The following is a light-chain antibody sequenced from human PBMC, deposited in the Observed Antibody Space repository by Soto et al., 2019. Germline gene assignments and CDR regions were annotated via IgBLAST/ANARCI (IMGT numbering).Light chain of an antibody. J-gene: IGKJ1*01. V-gene: IGKV3-20*01. Sequence: IFLTQSPVTLSLSPGERTALSCRASQSVSSNFLDWYQQKPGQAPRLLIYGASSRATGIPDRFSGSGSGKELTITITRLEPEDFAVYHCKKSETSNRKFGQGTKVDIK. CDR1: QSVSSNF. CDR3: KKSETSNRK. CDR2: GAS.